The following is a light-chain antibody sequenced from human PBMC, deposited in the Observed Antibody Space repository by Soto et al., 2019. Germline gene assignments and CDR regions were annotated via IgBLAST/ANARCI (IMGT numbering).Light chain of an antibody. CDR3: QRGT. CDR2: GAS. CDR1: QSVSSSY. J-gene: IGKJ1*01. V-gene: IGKV3-20*01. Sequence: EIVLTQSPGTLSLSPGERATLSCRASQSVSSSYLAWYQQKPGQAPRLLIYGASSRATGIPDRFSGSGSGTDFTLTISRLESEDFAVYYCQRGTFGQGTKVEVK.